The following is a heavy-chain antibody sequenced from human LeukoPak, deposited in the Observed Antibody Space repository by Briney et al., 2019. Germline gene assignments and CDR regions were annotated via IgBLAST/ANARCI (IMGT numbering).Heavy chain of an antibody. CDR2: ISAYNGNT. CDR3: ARGPRGVVAAQPDY. D-gene: IGHD2-15*01. V-gene: IGHV1-18*01. J-gene: IGHJ4*02. CDR1: GYTFTSYG. Sequence: ASVKVSCKASGYTFTSYGISWVRQAPGQGLEWMGWISAYNGNTNYAQKLQGRVTVTTDTSTSTAYMELRSLRSDDTAVYYCARGPRGVVAAQPDYWGQGTVVTVSS.